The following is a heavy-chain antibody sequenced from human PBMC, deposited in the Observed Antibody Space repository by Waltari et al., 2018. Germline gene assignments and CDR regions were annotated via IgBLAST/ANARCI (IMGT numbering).Heavy chain of an antibody. Sequence: QVQLQQWGAGLLQPSATMSLTCPVYGESFSGYYWRWIRPSPGKGLVWIGEVNHSGSTYYNPSLKGRVTMSVDTSKNQISLKLSSVTAADTAVYYCARVGIITTRVKNWFDSWGQGTVVTVSS. V-gene: IGHV4-34*02. CDR1: GESFSGYY. CDR2: VNHSGST. D-gene: IGHD3-3*01. CDR3: ARVGIITTRVKNWFDS. J-gene: IGHJ5*01.